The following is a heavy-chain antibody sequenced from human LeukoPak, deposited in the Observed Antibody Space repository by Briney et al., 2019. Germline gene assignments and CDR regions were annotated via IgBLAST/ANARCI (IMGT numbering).Heavy chain of an antibody. D-gene: IGHD4-23*01. Sequence: GGSLRLSCAASGFTFSSYDMTWVRQAPGKGLEWVSVIHNDDNTYYSDSVKGRFTISRDNSKNTLYLQMTSLRAEDTAVYYCARDRPYGGKGDFDYWGQGTLVIVSS. CDR3: ARDRPYGGKGDFDY. CDR1: GFTFSSYD. V-gene: IGHV3-66*01. J-gene: IGHJ4*02. CDR2: IHNDDNT.